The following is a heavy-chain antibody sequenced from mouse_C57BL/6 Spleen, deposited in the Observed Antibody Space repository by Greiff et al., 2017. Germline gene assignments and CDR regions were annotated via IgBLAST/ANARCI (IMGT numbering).Heavy chain of an antibody. J-gene: IGHJ2*01. CDR2: INPSSGYT. Sequence: QVQLQQSGAELARPGASVKLSCKASGYTFTSYTMHLVKQRPGQGLEWIGYINPSSGYTKYNQKFKDKATLTADKSSSTAYMQLSSLTSEDSAVYYCSFTGDCDYWGQGTTRTVSS. CDR3: SFTGDCDY. CDR1: GYTFTSYT. V-gene: IGHV1-4*01.